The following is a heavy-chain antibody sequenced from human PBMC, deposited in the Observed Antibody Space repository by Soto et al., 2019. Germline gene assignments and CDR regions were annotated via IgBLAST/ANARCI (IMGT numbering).Heavy chain of an antibody. CDR3: ATIIRGLIHWLGH. CDR1: GDTLSNFD. Sequence: VQLVQSGAEVKRPGASVKVSCKASGDTLSNFDFNWVRQATGHGLEWMGWMYPNNGQTAYARTFQGRVTMTWNSSISTAYMELSSLTSEDTAVYSCATIIRGLIHWLGHWGQGTLVTVSS. CDR2: MYPNNGQT. D-gene: IGHD2-15*01. J-gene: IGHJ5*02. V-gene: IGHV1-8*01.